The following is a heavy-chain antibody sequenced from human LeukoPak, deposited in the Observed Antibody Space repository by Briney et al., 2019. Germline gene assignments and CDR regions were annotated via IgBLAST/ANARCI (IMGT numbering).Heavy chain of an antibody. CDR2: IHYIGST. D-gene: IGHD1-26*01. CDR3: AGVSGSYIYYFDS. Sequence: PSETLSLTCTVSGGSIASPNYYWGWIRQPPGKGLEGIGNIHYIGSTYYNPSLKSRATISVDTSKNQISLRLSSVTAADTAVYYCAGVSGSYIYYFDSWGQGTLVTVSS. V-gene: IGHV4-39*01. J-gene: IGHJ4*02. CDR1: GGSIASPNYY.